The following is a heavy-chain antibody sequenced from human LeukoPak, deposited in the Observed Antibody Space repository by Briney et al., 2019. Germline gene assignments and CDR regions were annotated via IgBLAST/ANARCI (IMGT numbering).Heavy chain of an antibody. CDR1: GGSISSYY. CDR2: IYYSGST. CDR3: ARDAAFGGIFDY. J-gene: IGHJ4*02. Sequence: SETLSLTCTVSGGSISSYYWSWLRQPPGKGLEWIGYIYYSGSTNYNPSLKSRVTISVDTSKNQFSLKLSSVTAADTAVYYCARDAAFGGIFDYWGQGTLVTVSS. V-gene: IGHV4-59*01. D-gene: IGHD3-3*01.